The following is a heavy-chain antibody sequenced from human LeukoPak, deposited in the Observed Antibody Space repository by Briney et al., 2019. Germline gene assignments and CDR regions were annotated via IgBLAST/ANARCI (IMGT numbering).Heavy chain of an antibody. J-gene: IGHJ4*02. V-gene: IGHV4-39*01. Sequence: SETLSLTCTVSGGSISSSSYYWGWIRQPPGKGLEWIGSIYYSGSTYYNPSLKSRVTITVDTSKNQFSLKLGSVTAADTAVYYCARRVSGGPTDFWGQGTLVTVSS. CDR1: GGSISSSSYY. D-gene: IGHD3-16*01. CDR2: IYYSGST. CDR3: ARRVSGGPTDF.